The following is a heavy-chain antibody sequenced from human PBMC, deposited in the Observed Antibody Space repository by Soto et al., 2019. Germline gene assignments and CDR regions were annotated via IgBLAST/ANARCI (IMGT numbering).Heavy chain of an antibody. CDR3: VRSVRGVVNTGIDY. Sequence: GWSLRLSCVFSGFTFITYAMYWVRQAPGKGLEWVALISFDGSSEYYADSVKGRFTISRDNSKDTLYLQMNSLRAEDTAVFYCVRSVRGVVNTGIDYWGQGTPVTVSS. J-gene: IGHJ4*02. CDR2: ISFDGSSE. CDR1: GFTFITYA. D-gene: IGHD3-10*01. V-gene: IGHV3-30*04.